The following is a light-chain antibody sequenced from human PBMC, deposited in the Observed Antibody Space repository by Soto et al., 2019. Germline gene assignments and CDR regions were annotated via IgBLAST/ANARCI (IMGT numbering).Light chain of an antibody. V-gene: IGLV3-21*02. CDR3: QIWDSDSDHYV. J-gene: IGLJ1*01. Sequence: SYELTQSPSVSVAPGQTVSITCGGSSIGSKSVHWYQQKPGQAPVLVVYDDDVRPSGIPERFSGSNSGNTATLTISRVEAGDEADYYCQIWDSDSDHYVFGSGTKVTVL. CDR2: DDD. CDR1: SIGSKS.